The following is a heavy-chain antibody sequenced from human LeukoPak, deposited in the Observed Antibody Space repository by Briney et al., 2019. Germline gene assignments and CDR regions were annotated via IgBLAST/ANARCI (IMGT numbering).Heavy chain of an antibody. V-gene: IGHV3-30*18. Sequence: GGSLRLSCAASGFTFSSYGMHWVRQAPGKGLEWVAVIPYDGSNKYYADSVKGRFTISRDNSKNTLYLQMNSLRAEDTAVYYCAKDRARILALFDYWGQGTLVTVSS. D-gene: IGHD2-8*02. CDR2: IPYDGSNK. CDR3: AKDRARILALFDY. CDR1: GFTFSSYG. J-gene: IGHJ4*02.